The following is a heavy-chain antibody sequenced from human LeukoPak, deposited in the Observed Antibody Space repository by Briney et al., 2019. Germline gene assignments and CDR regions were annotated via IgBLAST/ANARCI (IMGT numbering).Heavy chain of an antibody. V-gene: IGHV4-59*01. CDR3: AGVGYYPISNFDY. Sequence: SETLSLTCTVSGGSISSYYWSWIRQPPGKGLEWIGYIYYSGSTNYNPSLKSRVTISVDTSKNQFSLKLSSVTAADTAVYYCAGVGYYPISNFDYWGQGTLVTVSS. CDR1: GGSISSYY. J-gene: IGHJ4*02. CDR2: IYYSGST. D-gene: IGHD2-8*01.